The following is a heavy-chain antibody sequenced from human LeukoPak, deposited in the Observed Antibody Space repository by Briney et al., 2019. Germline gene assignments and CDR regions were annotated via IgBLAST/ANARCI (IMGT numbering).Heavy chain of an antibody. J-gene: IGHJ4*02. CDR3: ARQTERDAYNRF. V-gene: IGHV3-7*03. D-gene: IGHD5-24*01. Sequence: GGSLRLSCAASGFPFSSRWMTWVRQAPGKGLEWVANIKQDGSEKNYVDSAKGRFTISRDNAKNSLYLQMNSLRAEDTAVYYCARQTERDAYNRFWGQGTLVTVSS. CDR2: IKQDGSEK. CDR1: GFPFSSRW.